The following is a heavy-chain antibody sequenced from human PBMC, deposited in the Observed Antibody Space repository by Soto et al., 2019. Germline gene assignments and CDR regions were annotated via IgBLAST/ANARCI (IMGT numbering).Heavy chain of an antibody. Sequence: SVKVSCKASGFTFTSSAVQWVRQARGQRLEWIGWIVVGSGNTNYAQKFQERVTITRDMSTSTAYMELSSLRSEDTAVYYCEAAVWENSYGYWFAFAIGGQGTMVNVSS. D-gene: IGHD5-18*01. CDR1: GFTFTSSA. J-gene: IGHJ3*02. V-gene: IGHV1-58*01. CDR2: IVVGSGNT. CDR3: EAAVWENSYGYWFAFAI.